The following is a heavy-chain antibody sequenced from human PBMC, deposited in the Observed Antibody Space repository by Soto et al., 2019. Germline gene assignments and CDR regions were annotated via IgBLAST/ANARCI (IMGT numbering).Heavy chain of an antibody. CDR1: GGSFSGYY. CDR3: ARGSGSRNLSFDP. D-gene: IGHD1-26*01. CDR2: INHSGST. V-gene: IGHV4-34*01. J-gene: IGHJ5*02. Sequence: QVQLQQWGAGLLKPSETLSLTCAVYGGSFSGYYWSWIRQPPGKGLEWIGEINHSGSTNYNPSLKSRVTISVDTSKNQFSLKLSSVTAADTAVYYCARGSGSRNLSFDPWGQGTLVTVSS.